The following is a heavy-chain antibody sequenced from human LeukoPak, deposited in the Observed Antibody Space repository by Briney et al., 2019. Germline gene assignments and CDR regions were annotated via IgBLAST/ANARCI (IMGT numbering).Heavy chain of an antibody. CDR2: INQDGSEK. Sequence: GGSLRLSCGASGFTFDDYWMSWVRQAPGQGLEWVANINQDGSEKYYLHSAKGLFTISRDKARTSLYLQVNSLRAEDTAVYYCARGGTSGYSSTRHFWGGNYYFDYWGQGSLVTVSS. V-gene: IGHV3-7*01. CDR1: GFTFDDYW. CDR3: ARGGTSGYSSTRHFWGGNYYFDY. J-gene: IGHJ4*02. D-gene: IGHD2-2*01.